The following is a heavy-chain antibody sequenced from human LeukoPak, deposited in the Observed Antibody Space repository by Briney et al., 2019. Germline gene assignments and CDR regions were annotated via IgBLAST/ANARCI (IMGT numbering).Heavy chain of an antibody. CDR2: INPRTGDT. CDR1: GYTFTGYY. D-gene: IGHD2-21*02. Sequence: ASVKVSCKASGYTFTGYYIDWVRQAPGQRLEWMGWINPRTGDTHYAQKFQGRVTMTRDTSISTAYMDLSSLRSDDSAVYYCARLNGGDEAFDIWGQGTMVTVSS. V-gene: IGHV1-2*02. J-gene: IGHJ3*02. CDR3: ARLNGGDEAFDI.